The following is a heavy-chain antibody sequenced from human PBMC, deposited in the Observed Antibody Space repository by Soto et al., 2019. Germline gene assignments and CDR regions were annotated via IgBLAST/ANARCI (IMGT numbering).Heavy chain of an antibody. J-gene: IGHJ4*02. CDR3: ARVAYDSSGYRIDY. V-gene: IGHV4-34*01. CDR1: GGSFSGYY. D-gene: IGHD3-22*01. CDR2: INHSGST. Sequence: SETLSLTCAVYGGSFSGYYWSWIRQPPGKGLEWIGEINHSGSTNYNPSLKSRVTISVDTSKNQFSLKLSSVTAEDTAVYYCARVAYDSSGYRIDYWGQGTLVTVSS.